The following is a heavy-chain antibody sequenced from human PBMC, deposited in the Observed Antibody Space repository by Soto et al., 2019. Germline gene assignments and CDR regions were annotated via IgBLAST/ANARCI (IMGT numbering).Heavy chain of an antibody. CDR1: GGSISSSNW. V-gene: IGHV4-4*02. J-gene: IGHJ6*03. Sequence: SETLSLTCAVSGGSISSSNWWSWVRQPPGKGLEWIGEIYHSGSTNYNPSLKSRVTISVDTSKNQFSLKLSSVTAADTAVYYCARVGRQWFGTYYMDVWGKGTTVTVSS. CDR3: ARVGRQWFGTYYMDV. CDR2: IYHSGST. D-gene: IGHD3-10*01.